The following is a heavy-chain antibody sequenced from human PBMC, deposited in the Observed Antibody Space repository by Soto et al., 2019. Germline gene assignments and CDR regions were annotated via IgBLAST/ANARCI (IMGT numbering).Heavy chain of an antibody. Sequence: QVQLVESGGGVVQPGRSLRLSCAASGFTFSSYAMHWVRQAPGKGLEWVAVISYDGSNKYYADSVKGRFTISRDNSKNTLYLQMNSLRAEDTAVYYCAREGGYYGDYYDYWGQGTLVTVSS. D-gene: IGHD4-17*01. V-gene: IGHV3-30-3*01. CDR2: ISYDGSNK. CDR3: AREGGYYGDYYDY. J-gene: IGHJ4*02. CDR1: GFTFSSYA.